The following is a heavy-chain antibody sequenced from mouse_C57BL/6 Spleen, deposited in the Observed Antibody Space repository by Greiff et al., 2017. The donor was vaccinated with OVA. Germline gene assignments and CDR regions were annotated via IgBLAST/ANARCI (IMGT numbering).Heavy chain of an antibody. Sequence: QVQLQQSGPGLVQPSQSLSITCTVSGFSLTSYGVHWVRQSPGKGLEWLGVIWRGGSTDYNEAFMSRLSITKDNSKSQVFFKMNSLQADDTAIYYCAKGDYGSRGNFDYWGQGTTLTVSS. CDR1: GFSLTSYG. CDR2: IWRGGST. J-gene: IGHJ2*01. V-gene: IGHV2-5*01. D-gene: IGHD1-1*01. CDR3: AKGDYGSRGNFDY.